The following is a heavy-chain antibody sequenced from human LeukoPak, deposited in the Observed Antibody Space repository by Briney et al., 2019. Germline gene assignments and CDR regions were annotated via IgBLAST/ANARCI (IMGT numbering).Heavy chain of an antibody. Sequence: ASVKVSCKASGYAFTSYGISWVRQAPGQGLEWMGWISAYNGNTNYAQKLQRRVTMTTDTSTSTAYMELRSLRSDDTAVYYCARAPFGWELQPFDYWGQGTLVTVSS. CDR3: ARAPFGWELQPFDY. V-gene: IGHV1-18*01. CDR1: GYAFTSYG. CDR2: ISAYNGNT. D-gene: IGHD1-26*01. J-gene: IGHJ4*02.